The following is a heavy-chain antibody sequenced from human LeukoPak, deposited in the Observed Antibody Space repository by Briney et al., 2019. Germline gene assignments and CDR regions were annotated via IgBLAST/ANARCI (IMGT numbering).Heavy chain of an antibody. Sequence: PSETLSLTCAVYGGSFSGYYWSWIRQPPGKGLEWIGSIYYSGSTYYNPSLKSRVTISVDTSKNQFSLKLSSVTAADTAVYYCARLDSSGYSLFFDYWGQGTLVTVSS. J-gene: IGHJ4*02. V-gene: IGHV4-34*01. CDR3: ARLDSSGYSLFFDY. CDR2: IYYSGST. CDR1: GGSFSGYY. D-gene: IGHD3-22*01.